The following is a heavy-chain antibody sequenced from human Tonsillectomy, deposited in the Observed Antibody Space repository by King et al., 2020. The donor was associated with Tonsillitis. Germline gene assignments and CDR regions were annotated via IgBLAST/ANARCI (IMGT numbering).Heavy chain of an antibody. CDR3: ARAPYGDDDYFDS. V-gene: IGHV3-7*03. D-gene: IGHD4-17*01. CDR1: GFTFGNYW. Sequence: VQLVESGGGLVQPGGSLTLSCAASGFTFGNYWMTWVRQTPGKVLEWVANIKEDGGEAFYVDSVKGRFTISRDNARSSLYLQMNNLRAEDTAVYYCARAPYGDDDYFDSWGQGTLVTVSS. CDR2: IKEDGGEA. J-gene: IGHJ4*02.